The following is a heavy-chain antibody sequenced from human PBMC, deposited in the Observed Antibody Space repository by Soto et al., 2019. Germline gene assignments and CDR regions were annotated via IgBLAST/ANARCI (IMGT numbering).Heavy chain of an antibody. CDR1: GGSFTSNNW. CDR2: IYRTGST. V-gene: IGHV4-4*02. CDR3: ASRDPGTSVDY. J-gene: IGHJ4*02. Sequence: SETLSLTCAVPGGSFTSNNWWTWVRQPPGQGLEWIGEIYRTGSTNYNPSLKSRVTISLDKSENQFSLKVTSLTAADTAVYYCASRDPGTSVDYWGQGTLVTVSS. D-gene: IGHD1-7*01.